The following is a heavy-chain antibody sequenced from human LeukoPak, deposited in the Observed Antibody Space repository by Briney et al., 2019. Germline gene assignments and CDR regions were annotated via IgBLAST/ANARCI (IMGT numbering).Heavy chain of an antibody. CDR3: ARLYYYGSGSYLSGFDI. V-gene: IGHV4-31*03. Sequence: SQTLSLTCTVSGDSISSGGYYWSWIRHHPGKGLEWIGYTYYGGSTYYTPTLESRVSISIDTSAYQFSLKLSSVTAADTAVYQCARLYYYGSGSYLSGFDIWGQGTMVTVSS. CDR1: GDSISSGGYY. J-gene: IGHJ3*02. D-gene: IGHD3-10*01. CDR2: TYYGGST.